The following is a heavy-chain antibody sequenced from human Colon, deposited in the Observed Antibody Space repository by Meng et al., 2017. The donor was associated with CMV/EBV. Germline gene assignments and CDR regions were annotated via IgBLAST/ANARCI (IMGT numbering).Heavy chain of an antibody. D-gene: IGHD2-2*01. J-gene: IGHJ5*02. Sequence: GESLKISCAVSGFTFSSYEMNWVRQAPGKGLEWVSYISSSGSTIYYADSVKGRFTISRDNAKNSLYLQMNSLRAEDTAVYYCARDTRYCSSTSCRNWFDPWGQGTLVTVSS. CDR3: ARDTRYCSSTSCRNWFDP. CDR1: GFTFSSYE. V-gene: IGHV3-48*03. CDR2: ISSSGSTI.